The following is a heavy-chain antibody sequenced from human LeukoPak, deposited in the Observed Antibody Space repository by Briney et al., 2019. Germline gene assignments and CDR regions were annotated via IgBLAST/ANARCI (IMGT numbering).Heavy chain of an antibody. J-gene: IGHJ4*02. D-gene: IGHD3-3*01. V-gene: IGHV4-34*01. CDR3: ARGRRDYDFWSGYLYYFDY. CDR1: GGSFSGYY. Sequence: SETLSLTCAVYGGSFSGYYWSWIRQPPGKGLEWIGEINHSGSTNYNPSLKSRVTISVDTSKNQFSLKLSSVTAADTAVYYYARGRRDYDFWSGYLYYFDYWGQGTLVTVSS. CDR2: INHSGST.